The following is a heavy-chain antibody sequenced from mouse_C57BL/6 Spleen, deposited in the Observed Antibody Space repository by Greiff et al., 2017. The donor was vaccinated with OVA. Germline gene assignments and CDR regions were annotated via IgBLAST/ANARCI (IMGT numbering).Heavy chain of an antibody. CDR2: INPNNGGT. Sequence: VQLQQSGPELVKPGASVKMSCKASGYTFTDYNMHWVKQSHGKSLEWIGYINPNNGGTSYNQKFKGKATLTVNKSSSTAYMELRSLTSEDSAVYDCARWNYYGSSLSFDYWGQGTTLTVSS. J-gene: IGHJ2*01. CDR1: GYTFTDYN. CDR3: ARWNYYGSSLSFDY. D-gene: IGHD1-1*01. V-gene: IGHV1-22*01.